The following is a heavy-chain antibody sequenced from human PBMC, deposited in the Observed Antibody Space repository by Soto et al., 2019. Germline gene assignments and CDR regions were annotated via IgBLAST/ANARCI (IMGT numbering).Heavy chain of an antibody. J-gene: IGHJ3*02. V-gene: IGHV3-15*01. CDR2: IKSKTDGGTT. D-gene: IGHD3-3*01. Sequence: GGSLRLSCAASGFTFSNAWMSWVRQAPGKGLEWVGRIKSKTDGGTTDYAAPVKGRFAISRDDSKNTLYLQMNSLKTEDTAVYYCTTRRPYDFWSGPGAFDIWGQGTMVTV. CDR1: GFTFSNAW. CDR3: TTRRPYDFWSGPGAFDI.